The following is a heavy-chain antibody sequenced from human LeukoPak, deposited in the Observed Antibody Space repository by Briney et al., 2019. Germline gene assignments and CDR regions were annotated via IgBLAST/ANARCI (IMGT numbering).Heavy chain of an antibody. V-gene: IGHV3-74*01. D-gene: IGHD5-18*01. CDR2: INGDASST. CDR1: GFTFSNYW. Sequence: GGSLRLSCAASGFTFSNYWMSWVRQAPGKGLVWVSRINGDASSTSYADSVKGRFTISRDNAKSTLYLQMNSLRVEDTAVYYCARARGNTYGYFEYWGQGTLVTVSS. CDR3: ARARGNTYGYFEY. J-gene: IGHJ4*02.